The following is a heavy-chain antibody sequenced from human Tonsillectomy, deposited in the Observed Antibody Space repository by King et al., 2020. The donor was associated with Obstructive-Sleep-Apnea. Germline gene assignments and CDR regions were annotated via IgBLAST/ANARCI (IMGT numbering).Heavy chain of an antibody. Sequence: VQLQQWGAGLLKPSETLSLTCAVYGGSFSGYFWSWIRQPPGKGLEWIGEINLGGNTNYNPSLKSRVTISIDTTKNQFSLKLTSVTAADTAVYYCAKGAGSFDPWGQGSLVTASS. CDR3: AKGAGSFDP. V-gene: IGHV4-34*01. CDR1: GGSFSGYF. J-gene: IGHJ5*02. CDR2: INLGGNT. D-gene: IGHD2-15*01.